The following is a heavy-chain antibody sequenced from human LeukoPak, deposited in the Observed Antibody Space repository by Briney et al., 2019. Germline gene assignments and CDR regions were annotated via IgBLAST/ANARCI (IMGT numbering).Heavy chain of an antibody. CDR2: ISGSGGST. CDR3: AKVSGRALRYYYYYMDV. CDR1: GFTFSSYA. J-gene: IGHJ6*03. D-gene: IGHD3-10*01. Sequence: PGGSLRLSCAASGFTFSSYAMSWVRQAPGKGLEWVSAISGSGGSTYYADSVKGRFTISRDNSKNTLYLQMNSLRAEDTAVYYCAKVSGRALRYYYYYMDVWGKGTTVTVSS. V-gene: IGHV3-23*01.